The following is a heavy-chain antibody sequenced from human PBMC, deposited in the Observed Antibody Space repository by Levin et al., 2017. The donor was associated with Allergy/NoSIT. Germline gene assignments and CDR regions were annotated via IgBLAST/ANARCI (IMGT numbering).Heavy chain of an antibody. Sequence: GGSLRLSCAASGFTFSSYAMHWVRQAPGKGLEWVAVISYDGSNKYYADSVKGRFTISRDNSKNTLYLQMNSLRAEDTAVYYCARDGLLGYFDYWGQGTLVTVSS. CDR2: ISYDGSNK. V-gene: IGHV3-30-3*01. J-gene: IGHJ4*02. CDR1: GFTFSSYA. CDR3: ARDGLLGYFDY.